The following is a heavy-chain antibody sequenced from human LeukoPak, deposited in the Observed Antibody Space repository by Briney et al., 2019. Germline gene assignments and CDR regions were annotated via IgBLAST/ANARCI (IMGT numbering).Heavy chain of an antibody. CDR1: RFTFSDYY. CDR3: ARADRTSWFDY. Sequence: GGSLRLSCAASRFTFSDYYMVWIRQAPGKGLEWVSYISNSGSSTKYADSVKGRFTISRDNAKNSLSLQMSSVRPEDTAVYYCARADRTSWFDYWGQGTLVSVSS. CDR2: ISNSGSST. D-gene: IGHD2-2*01. J-gene: IGHJ4*02. V-gene: IGHV3-11*05.